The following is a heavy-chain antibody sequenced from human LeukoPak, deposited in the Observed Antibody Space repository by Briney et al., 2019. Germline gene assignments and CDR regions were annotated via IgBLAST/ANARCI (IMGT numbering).Heavy chain of an antibody. CDR2: IRQDGSDK. V-gene: IGHV3-7*01. J-gene: IGHJ4*02. CDR1: GFTFSSNW. CDR3: ARDRDCGDGGCYPHFDY. Sequence: GGSLRLSCAASGFTFSSNWMSWGRQAPGKGLEWVANIRQDGSDKYYMDSVKGRFTISRDNAKNSLSLQMNSLRVEDTAVYYCARDRDCGDGGCYPHFDYWGQGVRVTVSS. D-gene: IGHD2-15*01.